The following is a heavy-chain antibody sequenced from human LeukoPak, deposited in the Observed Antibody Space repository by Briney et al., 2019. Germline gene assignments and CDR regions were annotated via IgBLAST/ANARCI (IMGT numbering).Heavy chain of an antibody. Sequence: GGSLRLSCAASGFTFSSYSMNWVRQAPGKGLEWVSSISSSSSYIYYADSVKGRFTISRDNAKNSLYLQMSSLRAEDTAVYYCARDRYYYGSGGDDAFDIWGQGTMVTVSS. CDR2: ISSSSSYI. CDR3: ARDRYYYGSGGDDAFDI. V-gene: IGHV3-21*01. D-gene: IGHD3-10*01. CDR1: GFTFSSYS. J-gene: IGHJ3*02.